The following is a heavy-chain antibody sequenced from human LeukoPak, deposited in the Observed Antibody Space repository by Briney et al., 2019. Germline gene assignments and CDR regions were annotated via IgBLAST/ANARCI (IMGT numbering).Heavy chain of an antibody. CDR2: IWFDGKNE. V-gene: IGHV3-33*06. CDR1: GFTFSSFG. J-gene: IGHJ2*01. D-gene: IGHD3-10*01. Sequence: QAGRSLRLSCAASGFTFSSFGMHWVRQAPGKGLEWVADIWFDGKNEHFADSVKGRFTISRDNSKNTLYVQMNSLRADDTAVYYCAKDPGWFGEDKNWYFDLWGRGTLVTVSS. CDR3: AKDPGWFGEDKNWYFDL.